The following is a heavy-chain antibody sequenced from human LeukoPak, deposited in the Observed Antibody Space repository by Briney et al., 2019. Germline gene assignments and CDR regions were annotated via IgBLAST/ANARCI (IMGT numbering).Heavy chain of an antibody. CDR2: IYTSGST. V-gene: IGHV4-4*07. CDR3: ARNKGSCSSTSCSPNYYMDV. CDR1: GGSISSYY. D-gene: IGHD2-2*01. Sequence: SETLSLTCTVSGGSISSYYWSWIRQPAGKGLEWIGRIYTSGSTNYNPSLKSRVTMSVDTSKNQFSLKLSSVTAADTAVYYCARNKGSCSSTSCSPNYYMDVWSKGTTVTVSS. J-gene: IGHJ6*03.